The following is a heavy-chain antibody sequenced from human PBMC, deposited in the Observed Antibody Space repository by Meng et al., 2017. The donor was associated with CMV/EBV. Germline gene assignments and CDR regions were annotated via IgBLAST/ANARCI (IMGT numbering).Heavy chain of an antibody. V-gene: IGHV3-13*01. J-gene: IGHJ6*02. CDR1: GFTFSSFD. Sequence: GESLKISCAASGFTFSSFDMHWVRQATGKGLEWVSAIGTAGDKYYPASVKGRFTISREKAKNSLYLQINSLRAGDTAVYYCARGSSTSSGGVYYYYGMDVWGQGTTVTVSS. CDR2: IGTAGDK. CDR3: ARGSSTSSGGVYYYYGMDV. D-gene: IGHD2-2*01.